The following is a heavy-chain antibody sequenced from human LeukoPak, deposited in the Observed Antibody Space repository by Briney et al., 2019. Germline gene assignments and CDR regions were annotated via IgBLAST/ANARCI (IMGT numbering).Heavy chain of an antibody. V-gene: IGHV6-1*01. CDR3: ARDLHGSRGEFDY. CDR2: TYYKSKWYN. CDR1: GDCVSGNSVI. Sequence: SQTLSLTCDVSGDCVSGNSVIWNWIRQSPSRGLEWLGRTYYKSKWYNDYATSVQSRITINSDTSRNQFSLQLNSVTPEDTAVYYCARDLHGSRGEFDYWGQGTLVTVSS. J-gene: IGHJ4*02. D-gene: IGHD3-10*01.